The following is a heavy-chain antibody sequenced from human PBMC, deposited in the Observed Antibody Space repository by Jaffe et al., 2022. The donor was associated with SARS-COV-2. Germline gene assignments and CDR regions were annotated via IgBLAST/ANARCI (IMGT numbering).Heavy chain of an antibody. CDR3: AKGQEAGNNYYYGMDV. J-gene: IGHJ6*02. V-gene: IGHV3-9*01. Sequence: EVQLVESGGGLVQPGRSLRLSCAASGFTFDDYAMHWVRQAPGKGLEWVSGISWNSGSIGYADSVKGRFTISRDNAKNSLYLQMNSLRAEDTALYYCAKGQEAGNNYYYGMDVWGQGTTVTVSS. CDR1: GFTFDDYA. CDR2: ISWNSGSI. D-gene: IGHD6-19*01.